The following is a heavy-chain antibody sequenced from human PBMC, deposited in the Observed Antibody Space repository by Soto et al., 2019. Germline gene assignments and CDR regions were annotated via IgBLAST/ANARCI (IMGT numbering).Heavy chain of an antibody. CDR2: ISGTGGAA. CDR3: AKPEEVVRGFDF. Sequence: GGSLRLSCAASGFTFGHSAMSWVRQAPGKGLEWVAAISGTGGAAYYADSVKGRFTISRDNSRNTLFLQMNSLRVDDTAIYHCAKPEEVVRGFDFWGLGTLGTVSS. V-gene: IGHV3-23*01. CDR1: GFTFGHSA. D-gene: IGHD3-10*01. J-gene: IGHJ4*02.